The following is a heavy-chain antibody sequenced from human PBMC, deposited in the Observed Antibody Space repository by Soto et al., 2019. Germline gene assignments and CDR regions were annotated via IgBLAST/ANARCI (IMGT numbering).Heavy chain of an antibody. D-gene: IGHD3-3*01. CDR1: GFTFSSYS. CDR2: ISSSSSTI. Sequence: GGSLRLSCAASGFTFSSYSMNWVRQAPGKGLEWVSYISSSSSTIYYADSVKGRFTISRDNAKNSLYLQMNSLRAEDTAVYYCARIITIFGVVKGNHMDVWGKGTTVTVSS. CDR3: ARIITIFGVVKGNHMDV. J-gene: IGHJ6*03. V-gene: IGHV3-48*01.